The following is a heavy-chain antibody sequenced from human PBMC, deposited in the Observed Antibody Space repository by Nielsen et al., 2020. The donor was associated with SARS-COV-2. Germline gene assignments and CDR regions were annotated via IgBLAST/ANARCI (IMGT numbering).Heavy chain of an antibody. V-gene: IGHV3-33*01. D-gene: IGHD6-13*01. Sequence: GGSLRLSCAASGFTFSSYGMHWVRQAPGKGLEWVAVIWYDGSNKYYADSVKGRFTISRDNSKNTLYLQMNSLRAEDTAVYYCARAAAGTISMDYWGQGTLVTVSP. J-gene: IGHJ4*02. CDR1: GFTFSSYG. CDR2: IWYDGSNK. CDR3: ARAAAGTISMDY.